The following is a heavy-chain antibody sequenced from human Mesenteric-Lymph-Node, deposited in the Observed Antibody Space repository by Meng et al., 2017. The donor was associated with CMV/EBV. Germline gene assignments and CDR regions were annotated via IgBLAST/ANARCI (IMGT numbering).Heavy chain of an antibody. D-gene: IGHD2-2*01. CDR1: GYTFTSYG. J-gene: IGHJ6*02. CDR2: INPNSGGT. Sequence: ASVKVSCKASGYTFTSYGISWVRQAPGQGLEWMGWINPNSGGTNYAQKFQGRVTMTRDTSISTAYMELSRLRSDDTAVYYCASHCSSTSCYYYGMDVWGQGTTVTVSS. CDR3: ASHCSSTSCYYYGMDV. V-gene: IGHV1-2*02.